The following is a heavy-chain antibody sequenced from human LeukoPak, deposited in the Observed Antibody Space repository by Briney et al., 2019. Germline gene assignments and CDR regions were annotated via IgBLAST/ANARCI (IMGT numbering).Heavy chain of an antibody. CDR1: GFTFSTYW. Sequence: PGGSLRLSCAASGFTFSTYWMDWVRQAPGKGLEWVANINQDGGDKNNVDSVKGRFTIFRDNAKNLLYLQMSSLRAEDTAVYYCTRSLDYWGQGTLVTVSS. J-gene: IGHJ4*02. CDR3: TRSLDY. V-gene: IGHV3-7*04. CDR2: INQDGGDK.